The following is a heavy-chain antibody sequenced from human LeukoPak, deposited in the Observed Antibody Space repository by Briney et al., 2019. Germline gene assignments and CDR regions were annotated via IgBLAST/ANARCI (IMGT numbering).Heavy chain of an antibody. CDR1: GYTFTGYY. Sequence: ASVKVSCKASGYTFTGYYMHWVRQAPGQGLEWMGWINPNSGGTNYAQKFQDRVTMTRDTSISTAYMELSRLRSDDTAVYYCARMAVAGTYYYYYGMDVWGQGTTVTASS. CDR3: ARMAVAGTYYYYYGMDV. CDR2: INPNSGGT. J-gene: IGHJ6*02. V-gene: IGHV1-2*02. D-gene: IGHD6-19*01.